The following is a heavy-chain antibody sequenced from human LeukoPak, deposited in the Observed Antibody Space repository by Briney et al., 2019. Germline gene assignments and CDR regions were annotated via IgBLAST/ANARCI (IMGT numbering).Heavy chain of an antibody. J-gene: IGHJ3*02. D-gene: IGHD3-22*01. CDR1: GFTFDDYA. CDR3: AKDSSSGSLDI. CDR2: ISWNGVST. Sequence: GGSLRLSCAASGFTFDDYAMHWVRQAPGKGLEWVSLISWNGVSTYYADSVKGRFTISRDNSKNSLYLQMNSLRTEDTALYYCAKDSSSGSLDIWGQGTMVTVSS. V-gene: IGHV3-43D*03.